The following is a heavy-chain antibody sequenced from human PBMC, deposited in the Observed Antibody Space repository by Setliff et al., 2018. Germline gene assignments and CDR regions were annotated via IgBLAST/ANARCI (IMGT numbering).Heavy chain of an antibody. CDR1: GGSISSGSYY. CDR2: IYTSGST. D-gene: IGHD4-4*01. V-gene: IGHV4-61*09. CDR3: ASYRQDVNY. Sequence: PSETLSLTCTVSGGSISSGSYYWSWIRQPAGKGLEWIGHIYTSGSTKYNPSLKSRVIISGDRSKWQLSLKLSSVTAADTAVYYCASYRQDVNYWGQGTLVTVSS. J-gene: IGHJ4*02.